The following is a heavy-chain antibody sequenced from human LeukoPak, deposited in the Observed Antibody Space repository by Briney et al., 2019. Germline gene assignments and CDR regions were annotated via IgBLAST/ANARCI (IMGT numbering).Heavy chain of an antibody. J-gene: IGHJ3*02. CDR3: AKDIVVVPAAHQLGEYDAFDI. Sequence: PGGSLRLSCAASGFTFSSYAMSWVRQAPGKGLEWVSAISGSGGSTYYADSVKGRFTISRDNSKNTLYLQMNSLRAEDTAVYYCAKDIVVVPAAHQLGEYDAFDIWGQGTMVTVSS. V-gene: IGHV3-23*01. D-gene: IGHD2-2*01. CDR1: GFTFSSYA. CDR2: ISGSGGST.